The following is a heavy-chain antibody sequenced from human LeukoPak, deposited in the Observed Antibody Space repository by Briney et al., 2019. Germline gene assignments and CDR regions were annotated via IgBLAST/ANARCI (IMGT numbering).Heavy chain of an antibody. J-gene: IGHJ1*01. CDR2: INSNTGKP. D-gene: IGHD3-3*01. CDR1: GYSFSDYA. CDR3: ARDSSDFRSLIPH. Sequence: GASVKVSCKASGYSFSDYAVNWVRQAPGQGLEWMGWINSNTGKPRYAQGFPGRFVFSWDKSVNTAYLQISSVKTEDTAVYYCARDSSDFRSLIPHWGQGTLVTVSS. V-gene: IGHV7-4-1*02.